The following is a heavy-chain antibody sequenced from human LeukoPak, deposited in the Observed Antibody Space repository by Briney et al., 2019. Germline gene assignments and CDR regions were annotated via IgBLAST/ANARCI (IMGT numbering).Heavy chain of an antibody. D-gene: IGHD2-21*02. CDR2: INPSGGST. J-gene: IGHJ5*02. V-gene: IGHV1-46*01. Sequence: ASVKVSCKASGYTFTSYYMHWVRQAPGQGLEWMGIINPSGGSTSYAQKFQGRVTMTRDTSTSTVYMELSSLRSEDTAVYYCARELHIVVVTEINWFDPWGQGTLVTVSS. CDR1: GYTFTSYY. CDR3: ARELHIVVVTEINWFDP.